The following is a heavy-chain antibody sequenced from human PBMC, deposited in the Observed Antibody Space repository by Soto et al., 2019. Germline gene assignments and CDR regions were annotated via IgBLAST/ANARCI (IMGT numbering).Heavy chain of an antibody. V-gene: IGHV3-30-3*01. Sequence: GGSLRLSCAASGFTFSRHAMHWVRQAPGKGLEWVAVISYDGTNSYYADSVQGRFSISRDNSKNTPYLQMNSLRPEDTAVYFCARDENYNYGGGWFDPWGQGTLVTVSS. CDR2: ISYDGTNS. J-gene: IGHJ5*02. CDR3: ARDENYNYGGGWFDP. CDR1: GFTFSRHA. D-gene: IGHD1-1*01.